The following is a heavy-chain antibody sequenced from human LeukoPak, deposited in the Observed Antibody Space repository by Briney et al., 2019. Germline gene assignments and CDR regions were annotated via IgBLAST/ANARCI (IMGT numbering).Heavy chain of an antibody. CDR3: AKSDYYDSRRYFDY. D-gene: IGHD3-22*01. CDR2: ISGSGDST. Sequence: GGSLRLSCVASGFTLRSYVMNWVRQTPGKGLEWVSSISGSGDSTFYADSVKGRFSISRDNSKNTLYLQMNSLRAEDTAVYYCAKSDYYDSRRYFDYWGQGTLVTVSS. J-gene: IGHJ4*02. V-gene: IGHV3-23*01. CDR1: GFTLRSYV.